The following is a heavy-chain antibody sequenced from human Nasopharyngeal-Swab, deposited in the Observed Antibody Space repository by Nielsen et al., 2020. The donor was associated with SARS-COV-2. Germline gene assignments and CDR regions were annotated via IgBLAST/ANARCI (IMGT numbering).Heavy chain of an antibody. V-gene: IGHV5-10-1*01. CDR3: ARQFRGYYDSSGPLSWCDP. CDR2: IDPSDSYT. J-gene: IGHJ5*02. Sequence: VRQMPGKGLEWMGRIDPSDSYTNYSPSFQGHVTISADKSISTAYLQWSSLKASDTAMYYCARQFRGYYDSSGPLSWCDPWGQG. D-gene: IGHD3-22*01.